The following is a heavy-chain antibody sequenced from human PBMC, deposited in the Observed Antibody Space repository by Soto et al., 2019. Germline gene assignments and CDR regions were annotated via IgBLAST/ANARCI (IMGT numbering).Heavy chain of an antibody. J-gene: IGHJ4*01. D-gene: IGHD3-10*01. Sequence: GASVKVSCKASGGTFSSYAISWVRQAPGQGLEWMGGIIPIFGTANYAQKFQGRVTITADESXXXXXXXXXXXXXXXTAVYYCARTDFXYXGXXXLXXVS. CDR1: GGTFSSYA. V-gene: IGHV1-69*13. CDR2: IIPIFGTA. CDR3: ARTDFXY.